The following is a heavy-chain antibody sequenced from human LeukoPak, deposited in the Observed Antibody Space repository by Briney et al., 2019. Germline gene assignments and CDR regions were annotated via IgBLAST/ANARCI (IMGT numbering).Heavy chain of an antibody. CDR1: GFTLIDYN. V-gene: IGHV3-30*02. D-gene: IGHD6-19*01. J-gene: IGHJ4*02. CDR3: ARGAAVALEL. CDR2: IQFDGTTE. Sequence: GGSLRLSCGASGFTLIDYNMHWVRQAPGKGLEYVAFIQFDGTTEYYTDSVKGRFTMSRDKSKNTLYLQMNSLRGGDTAVYYCARGAAVALELWGPGNLVTVSS.